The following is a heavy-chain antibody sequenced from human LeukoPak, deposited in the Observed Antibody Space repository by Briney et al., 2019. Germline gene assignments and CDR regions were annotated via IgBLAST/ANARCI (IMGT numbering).Heavy chain of an antibody. CDR2: INPNSGGT. V-gene: IGHV1-2*02. CDR3: ARAGLGYSSSWDYYYYMDV. D-gene: IGHD6-13*01. J-gene: IGHJ6*03. Sequence: ASVKVSCKASGYTFTGYYMHWVRQAPGQGLEWMGWINPNSGGTNYAQRFQGRVTMTRDTSISTVYMELSRLRSDDTAVYYCARAGLGYSSSWDYYYYMDVWGKGTTVAVSS. CDR1: GYTFTGYY.